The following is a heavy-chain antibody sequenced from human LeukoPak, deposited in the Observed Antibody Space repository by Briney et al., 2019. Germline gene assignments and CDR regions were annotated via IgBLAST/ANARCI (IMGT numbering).Heavy chain of an antibody. CDR3: ARDLGSSGYFYY. Sequence: GGSLRLSCAASGFTVSSNYMSWVRQAPGKGLEWVSVIYSGGSTYYADSVKGRFTISRDNSKNTLYLQMNSLRAEDTVVYYCARDLGSSGYFYYWGQGTLVTVSS. D-gene: IGHD3-22*01. CDR2: IYSGGST. J-gene: IGHJ4*02. CDR1: GFTVSSNY. V-gene: IGHV3-53*01.